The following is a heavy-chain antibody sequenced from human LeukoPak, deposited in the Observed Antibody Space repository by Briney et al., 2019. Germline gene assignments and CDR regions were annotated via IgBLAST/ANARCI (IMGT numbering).Heavy chain of an antibody. V-gene: IGHV1-3*01. CDR3: ARGPLSRTAYYGMDV. J-gene: IGHJ6*02. CDR2: INAGNGNT. CDR1: GYTFISYA. Sequence: ASVKVSCKASGYTFISYAMQWVRQAPGQRLEWMGWINAGNGNTKYSQKFQGRVTITADESTSTAYMELSSLRSEDTAVYYCARGPLSRTAYYGMDVWGQGTTVTVSS.